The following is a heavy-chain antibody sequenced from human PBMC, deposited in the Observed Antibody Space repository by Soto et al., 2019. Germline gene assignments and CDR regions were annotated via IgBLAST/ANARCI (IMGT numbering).Heavy chain of an antibody. V-gene: IGHV1-69*01. CDR1: GGTFSSYT. D-gene: IGHD3-3*01. Sequence: QVQLVQSGAEVKKPGSSVKVSCKAPGGTFSSYTFNWVRQAPGQGLEWMGGIIPIFATANYAQKFQGRVTITADESTSTAYMDLSSLSSEDTAIYYCARDVRVSGYYRSRPRLGMDVWGQGTTVTVSS. CDR3: ARDVRVSGYYRSRPRLGMDV. J-gene: IGHJ6*02. CDR2: IIPIFATA.